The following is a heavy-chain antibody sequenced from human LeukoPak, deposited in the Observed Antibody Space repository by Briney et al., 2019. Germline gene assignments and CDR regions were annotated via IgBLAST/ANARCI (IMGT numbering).Heavy chain of an antibody. D-gene: IGHD3-3*01. CDR2: VYSGGKT. V-gene: IGHV3-66*01. J-gene: IGHJ4*02. CDR3: ARYSDRGEWYPSY. Sequence: GGSLRLSCAATGFTVSSSYMSWVRQAPGKGLEWVSVVYSGGKTYYADSVKGRFSISRDNSKDMVYLQMNSLRAEDTAVYYCARYSDRGEWYPSYWGQGTLVTVSS. CDR1: GFTVSSSY.